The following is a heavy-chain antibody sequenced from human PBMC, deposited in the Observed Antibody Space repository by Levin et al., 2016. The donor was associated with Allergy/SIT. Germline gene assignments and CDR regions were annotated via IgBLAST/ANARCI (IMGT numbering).Heavy chain of an antibody. D-gene: IGHD3-10*01. Sequence: SVKVSCKASGGTFSTSAISWVRQAPGQGLEWMGGIIPIFGTANYAQKFQGRVTITADESTTTAYMELRSLRSEDTAVYYCASAVAGRRFTMVRGYHGMDVWGQGTTVTVPS. CDR1: GGTFSTSA. CDR2: IIPIFGTA. J-gene: IGHJ6*02. V-gene: IGHV1-69*13. CDR3: ASAVAGRRFTMVRGYHGMDV.